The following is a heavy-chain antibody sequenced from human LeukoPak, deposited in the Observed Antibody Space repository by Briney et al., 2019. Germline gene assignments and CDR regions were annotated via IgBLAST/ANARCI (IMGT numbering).Heavy chain of an antibody. CDR2: TYWNDDK. CDR3: AHSSPKIYCSSTSCVNWFDP. Sequence: ESGPTLVNPTQTLTLTCTFSGFSLSTSGVGVGWIRQPPGKALEWLALTYWNDDKRYSPSLKSSLTLTKDTSKNQVVLTMTNMDPVDTATYFCAHSSPKIYCSSTSCVNWFDPWGQGTLVTVSS. D-gene: IGHD2-2*01. V-gene: IGHV2-5*01. CDR1: GFSLSTSGVG. J-gene: IGHJ5*02.